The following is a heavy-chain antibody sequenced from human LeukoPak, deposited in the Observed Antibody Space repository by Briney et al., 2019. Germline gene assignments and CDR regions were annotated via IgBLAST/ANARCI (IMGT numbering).Heavy chain of an antibody. CDR2: IYTSGST. J-gene: IGHJ4*02. V-gene: IGHV4-61*02. D-gene: IGHD1-26*01. Sequence: SETLSLTCTVSGGSISSGSYYWSWIRQPAGKGLEWIGRIYTSGSTNYNPSLKSRVTISVDAAKNQFSLKLSSVTAADTAVYYCARSPQGWEYYRAELDYWGQGILVTVSS. CDR3: ARSPQGWEYYRAELDY. CDR1: GGSISSGSYY.